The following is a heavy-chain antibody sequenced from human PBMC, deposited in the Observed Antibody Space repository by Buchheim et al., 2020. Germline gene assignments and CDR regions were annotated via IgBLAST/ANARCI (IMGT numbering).Heavy chain of an antibody. CDR1: GGSISSSSYY. V-gene: IGHV4-39*07. CDR3: ARSSEYYDYVWGSPRGHWFDP. D-gene: IGHD3-16*01. CDR2: IYYSGST. J-gene: IGHJ5*02. Sequence: QLQLQESGPGLVKPSETLSLTCTVSGGSISSSSYYWGWIRQPPGKGLEWIGSIYYSGSTYYNPSLKSRVTISVDTSKNQVSLKLSSVTAADTAVYYCARSSEYYDYVWGSPRGHWFDPWGQGTL.